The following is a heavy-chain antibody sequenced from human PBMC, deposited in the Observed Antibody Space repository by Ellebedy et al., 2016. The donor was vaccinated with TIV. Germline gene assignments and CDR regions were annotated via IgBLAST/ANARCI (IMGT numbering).Heavy chain of an antibody. V-gene: IGHV3-48*04. D-gene: IGHD1-26*01. J-gene: IGHJ4*02. Sequence: PGGSLRLSCAASGFTFSSYSMNWVRQAPGKGLEWVSYITSDSSNIYYADSVKGRFTISRDNAKNSLYLQMNSLRAEDTAVYYCARHAVGEGATLEYWGQGTLVTDSS. CDR2: ITSDSSNI. CDR3: ARHAVGEGATLEY. CDR1: GFTFSSYS.